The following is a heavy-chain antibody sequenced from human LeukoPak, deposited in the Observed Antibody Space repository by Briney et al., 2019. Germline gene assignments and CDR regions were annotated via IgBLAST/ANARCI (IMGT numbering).Heavy chain of an antibody. D-gene: IGHD5-18*01. Sequence: GTSLRLSCAASGFTLSRFAMHWVRQAPGKGLEWVASISYDGSSKYNADSVKGPFTISRDNPKNTLYLQINSLSPDDTAVYYCARDMGYNYGFFDSWGQGTLVTVSS. V-gene: IGHV3-30-3*01. CDR2: ISYDGSSK. CDR3: ARDMGYNYGFFDS. CDR1: GFTLSRFA. J-gene: IGHJ4*02.